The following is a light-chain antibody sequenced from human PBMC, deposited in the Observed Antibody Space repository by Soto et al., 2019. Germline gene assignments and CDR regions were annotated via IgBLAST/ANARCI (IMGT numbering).Light chain of an antibody. J-gene: IGKJ1*01. Sequence: EIVLTQSPGTLSLSPGEGATLSCRASQSVSRNYLAWYQQKPGQAPRLLIYGTSNRATGIPDRFSGSGSGTDFNLTINRLEPEDFAVYYCQQSDDSPWTFGQGSKVEIQ. V-gene: IGKV3-20*01. CDR3: QQSDDSPWT. CDR1: QSVSRNY. CDR2: GTS.